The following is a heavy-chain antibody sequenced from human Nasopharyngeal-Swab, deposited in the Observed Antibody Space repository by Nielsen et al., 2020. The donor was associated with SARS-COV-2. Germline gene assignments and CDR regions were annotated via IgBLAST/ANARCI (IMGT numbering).Heavy chain of an antibody. CDR3: ARGAGRWETSGSYPWWGDYYYYGMDV. V-gene: IGHV4-59*01. Sequence: WIRQPPGKGLEWIGHIYYSGSTNYNPSLKSRVTISVDTSKNQFSLKLSSVTAADTAVYYCARGAGRWETSGSYPWWGDYYYYGMDVWGQGTTVTVSS. CDR2: IYYSGST. D-gene: IGHD1-26*01. J-gene: IGHJ6*02.